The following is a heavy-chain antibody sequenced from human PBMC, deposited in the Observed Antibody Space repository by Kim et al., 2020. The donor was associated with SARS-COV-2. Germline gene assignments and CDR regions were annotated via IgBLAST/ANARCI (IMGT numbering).Heavy chain of an antibody. Sequence: SVKVSCKASGGTFSSYAISWVRQAPGQGLEWMGGIIPIFGTANYAQKFQGRVTITADESTSTAYMELSSLRSEDTAVYYCARVNRAAAGTGWFDPWGQGTLVTVSS. CDR2: IIPIFGTA. CDR3: ARVNRAAAGTGWFDP. CDR1: GGTFSSYA. V-gene: IGHV1-69*13. J-gene: IGHJ5*02. D-gene: IGHD6-13*01.